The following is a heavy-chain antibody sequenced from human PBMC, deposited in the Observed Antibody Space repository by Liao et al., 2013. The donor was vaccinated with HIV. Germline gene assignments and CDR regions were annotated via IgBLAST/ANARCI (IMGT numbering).Heavy chain of an antibody. D-gene: IGHD6-6*01. V-gene: IGHV4-4*07. Sequence: QVQLQESGPGLLKPSETLSLTCNVSGGSMSGYYLTWIRQPAGKGLEWIGRIHYSGSTTYNSSLKSRVTMSVDTSKSQFSLNLTSVTAADTAVYYCARVSAAPNYYYYFMDVWGKGTTVTVSS. J-gene: IGHJ6*03. CDR1: GGSMSGYY. CDR2: IHYSGST. CDR3: ARVSAAPNYYYYFMDV.